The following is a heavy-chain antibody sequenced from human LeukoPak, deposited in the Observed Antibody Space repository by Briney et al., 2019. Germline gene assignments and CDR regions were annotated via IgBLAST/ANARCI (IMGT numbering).Heavy chain of an antibody. J-gene: IGHJ4*02. CDR3: GYDSSGYSSFDY. CDR2: INSDGSGA. Sequence: GGSLRLSCAASGFSFLSYWMHWVRHAPGKGLVWVSRINSDGSGALYADSVKGRFTISRDNAKNTLYLQMNSLRAEDTAVYYCGYDSSGYSSFDYWGQGTLVTVSS. D-gene: IGHD3-22*01. V-gene: IGHV3-74*03. CDR1: GFSFLSYW.